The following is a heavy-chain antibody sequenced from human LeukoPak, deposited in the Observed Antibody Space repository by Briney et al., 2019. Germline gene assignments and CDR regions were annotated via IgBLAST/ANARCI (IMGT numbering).Heavy chain of an antibody. CDR3: AKIGYNYAYDY. Sequence: GGSLRLSCAASGFSFSDYYMSWIRQAPGKGLEWVSYISSSNSYTNYADSVKGRFTISRDNAKNSLYLQMNSLRAEDTAMYYCAKIGYNYAYDYLGQGTLVTVSS. CDR1: GFSFSDYY. CDR2: ISSSNSYT. D-gene: IGHD5-18*01. V-gene: IGHV3-11*03. J-gene: IGHJ4*02.